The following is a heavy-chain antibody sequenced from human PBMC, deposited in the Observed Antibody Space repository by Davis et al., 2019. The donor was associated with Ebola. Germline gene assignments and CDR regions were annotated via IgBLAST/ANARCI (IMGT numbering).Heavy chain of an antibody. CDR3: ARDEGGIVGATTWGDRFDY. Sequence: GGSLRLSCAASGFTFSSYSMNWVRQAPGKGLEWVSYISSSSSTIYYADSVKGRFTISRDNAKNSLYLQMNSLRAEDTAVYYCARDEGGIVGATTWGDRFDYWGQGTLVTVSS. CDR2: ISSSSSTI. V-gene: IGHV3-48*04. D-gene: IGHD1-26*01. CDR1: GFTFSSYS. J-gene: IGHJ4*02.